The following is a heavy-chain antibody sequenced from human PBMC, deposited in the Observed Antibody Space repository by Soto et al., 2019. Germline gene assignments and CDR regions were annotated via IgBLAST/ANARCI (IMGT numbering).Heavy chain of an antibody. CDR3: AKGILVNVPGTRAFDI. J-gene: IGHJ3*02. CDR2: VCRGDST. V-gene: IGHV3-23*01. CDR1: GFSFSTYA. D-gene: IGHD6-13*01. Sequence: EVQLLESGVGLVQPGGSLRLSCAASGFSFSTYAMSWVRQAPGKGLEWVSTVCRGDSTFYADSVRGRFTISRDNSNYALCLQMNSLRADDTALYYCAKGILVNVPGTRAFDIWGQVTMVIVSS.